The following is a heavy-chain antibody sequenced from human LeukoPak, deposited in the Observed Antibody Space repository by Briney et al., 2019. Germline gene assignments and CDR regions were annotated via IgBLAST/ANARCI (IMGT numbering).Heavy chain of an antibody. J-gene: IGHJ4*02. CDR2: IYYSGST. D-gene: IGHD6-19*01. Sequence: SETLSLTCTASGGSISSYYWSWIRQPPGKGLEWIGYIYYSGSTNYNPSLKSRVTISVDTSKNQFSLKLSSVTAADTAVYYCARAKAVAGPLDYWGQGTLVTVSS. V-gene: IGHV4-59*08. CDR1: GGSISSYY. CDR3: ARAKAVAGPLDY.